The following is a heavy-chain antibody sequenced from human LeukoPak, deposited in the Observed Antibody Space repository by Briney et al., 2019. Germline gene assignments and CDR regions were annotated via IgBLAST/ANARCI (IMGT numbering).Heavy chain of an antibody. V-gene: IGHV3-72*01. CDR2: TRNKANSFTT. J-gene: IGHJ4*02. Sequence: SAGSLRISCAASAFIFSDHYMNWVRQAPGKGLERVGRTRNKANSFTTEYAASVKGRFTISRDDSKNSLYLQMNSLKTEDTAVYYCARGPDYFDYWGQGTLVTVSS. CDR1: AFIFSDHY. CDR3: ARGPDYFDY.